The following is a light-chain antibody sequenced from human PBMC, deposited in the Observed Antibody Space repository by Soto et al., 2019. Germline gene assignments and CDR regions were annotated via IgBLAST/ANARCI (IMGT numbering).Light chain of an antibody. V-gene: IGKV3-20*01. CDR3: EQVGSSPQRVT. CDR2: GAS. Sequence: EVVLTQSPGTLSLSPGERATLSCRATQNVNSDYLAWYQLKPGQAPRLLIYGASTRATGITDRFSGSASGTYFTKSINTLEPEDFALYFCEQVGSSPQRVTFSPGTKVDLK. J-gene: IGKJ3*01. CDR1: QNVNSDY.